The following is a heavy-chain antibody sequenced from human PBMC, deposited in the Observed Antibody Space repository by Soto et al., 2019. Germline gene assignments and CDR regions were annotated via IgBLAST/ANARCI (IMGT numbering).Heavy chain of an antibody. V-gene: IGHV3-33*01. CDR2: IWYDGSNK. CDR3: ARDLEAQQLADSYYYYGMDV. Sequence: QVQLVESGGGVVQPGRSLRLSCAASGFTFSSYGMHWVRKAPGKGLEWVAVIWYDGSNKYYADSVKGRFTISRDNSKNTLYLQMNSVRAEETAVNYCARDLEAQQLADSYYYYGMDVWGHGTTVTVS. J-gene: IGHJ6*02. D-gene: IGHD6-13*01. CDR1: GFTFSSYG.